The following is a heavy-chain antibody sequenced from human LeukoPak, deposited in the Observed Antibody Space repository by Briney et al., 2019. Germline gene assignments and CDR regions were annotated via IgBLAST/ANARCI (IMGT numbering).Heavy chain of an antibody. D-gene: IGHD4-11*01. CDR1: GFTSSSYA. J-gene: IGHJ4*02. Sequence: SGGPLRLSCAASGFTSSSYAMSWVRQAPGKGVEWVSAISGSGGSTYYADSVKGRFTISRDNSKNTLYLQMNSLRAEDTAVYYCARGDYSNYVFPFDYWGQGTLVTVSS. CDR2: ISGSGGST. CDR3: ARGDYSNYVFPFDY. V-gene: IGHV3-23*01.